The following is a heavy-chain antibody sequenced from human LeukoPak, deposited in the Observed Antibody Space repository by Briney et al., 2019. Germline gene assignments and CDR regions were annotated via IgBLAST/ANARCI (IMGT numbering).Heavy chain of an antibody. CDR3: ARVYSSGWLVDY. D-gene: IGHD6-19*01. Sequence: GGSPRLSCAASGFTFSSYSMNWVRQAPGKGLEWVSSISSSSSYIYYADSVKGRFTTSRDNAKNSLYLQMNSLRAEDTAVYYCARVYSSGWLVDYWGQGTLGTVSS. CDR1: GFTFSSYS. J-gene: IGHJ4*02. V-gene: IGHV3-21*01. CDR2: ISSSSSYI.